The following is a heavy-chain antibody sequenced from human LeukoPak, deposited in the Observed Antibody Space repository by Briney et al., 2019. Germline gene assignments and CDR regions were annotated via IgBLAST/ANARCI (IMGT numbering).Heavy chain of an antibody. V-gene: IGHV7-4-1*02. Sequence: ASVKVSCKASGYTFTSYAMNWVRQAPGQGLEWMGWINTNTGNPTYAQGFTGRFVFSLDTSVSTAYLQISSLKAEDTAVYYCARPYSSSWLNWFDPWGQGTLVTVSS. J-gene: IGHJ5*02. D-gene: IGHD6-13*01. CDR3: ARPYSSSWLNWFDP. CDR2: INTNTGNP. CDR1: GYTFTSYA.